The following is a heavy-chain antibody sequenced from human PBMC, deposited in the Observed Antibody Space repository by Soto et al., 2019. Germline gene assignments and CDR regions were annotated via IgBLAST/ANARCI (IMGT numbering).Heavy chain of an antibody. CDR1: GYTFTSYG. CDR2: ISAYNGNT. D-gene: IGHD2-15*01. V-gene: IGHV1-18*01. Sequence: QVQLVQSGAEVKKPGASVKVSCKASGYTFTSYGISWVRQAPGQGLEWMGWISAYNGNTKYAQKPQGRVNMTTDTSTSTAYMELRSLRSDDTAVYYCARGATTGCSGGSCYTDDAFDIWGQGTMVTVSS. J-gene: IGHJ3*02. CDR3: ARGATTGCSGGSCYTDDAFDI.